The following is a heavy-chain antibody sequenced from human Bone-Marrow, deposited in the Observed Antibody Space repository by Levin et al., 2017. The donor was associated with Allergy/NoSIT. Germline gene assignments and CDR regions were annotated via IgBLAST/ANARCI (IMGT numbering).Heavy chain of an antibody. D-gene: IGHD2-2*01. V-gene: IGHV3-33*01. Sequence: LSLTCAASGFTFSNYGMHWVRQAPGKGLEWVAVIWHDGSNRYYEDSVTDSVKGRFTISRDNSKNTVYLQMNSLRAEDTAVYYCARDWGYCSSTSCTGVDYYYATDVWGQGTTVTVSS. J-gene: IGHJ6*02. CDR3: ARDWGYCSSTSCTGVDYYYATDV. CDR2: IWHDGSNR. CDR1: GFTFSNYG.